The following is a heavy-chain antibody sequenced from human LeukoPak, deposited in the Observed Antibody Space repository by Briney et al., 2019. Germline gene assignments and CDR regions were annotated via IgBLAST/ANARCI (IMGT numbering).Heavy chain of an antibody. CDR2: ISYDGSNK. CDR1: GFTFSGSA. V-gene: IGHV3-30-3*01. J-gene: IGHJ4*02. CDR3: AREEYSSSPFDY. Sequence: GGSLRLSCAASGFTFSGSAMHWVRQAPGKGLEWVAVISYDGSNKYYADSVKGRFTISRDNSKNTLYLQMNSLRAEDTAVYYCAREEYSSSPFDYWGQGTLVTVSS. D-gene: IGHD6-6*01.